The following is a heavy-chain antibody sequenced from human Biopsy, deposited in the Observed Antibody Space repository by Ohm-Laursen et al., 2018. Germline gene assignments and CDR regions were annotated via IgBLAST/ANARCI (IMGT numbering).Heavy chain of an antibody. CDR1: GYTFTNYD. J-gene: IGHJ4*02. Sequence: ASVKVSCKASGYTFTNYDMHWVRQAPGQGLEWMGIINPSGGDTTYAQNFQRRLIMTRETSTSTVYMELSNLTSEDTAVYSCARTDDFNFDFDYWGQGTLVTVSS. D-gene: IGHD5-24*01. V-gene: IGHV1-46*01. CDR2: INPSGGDT. CDR3: ARTDDFNFDFDY.